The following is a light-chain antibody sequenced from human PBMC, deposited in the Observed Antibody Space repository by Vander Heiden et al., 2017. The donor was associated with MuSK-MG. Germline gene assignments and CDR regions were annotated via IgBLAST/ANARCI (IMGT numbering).Light chain of an antibody. CDR2: ATS. J-gene: IGKJ2*01. CDR1: ESIRRY. CDR3: QQSFSSYT. Sequence: DILMTQSPSSLSASVGDGVTITCRASESIRRYLNWYQYKPGKAPQLLIYATSSLQNGVPSRFSGSGSGTDVTLTITALRPEDFATYYCQQSFSSYTFGPGTKVQIK. V-gene: IGKV1-39*01.